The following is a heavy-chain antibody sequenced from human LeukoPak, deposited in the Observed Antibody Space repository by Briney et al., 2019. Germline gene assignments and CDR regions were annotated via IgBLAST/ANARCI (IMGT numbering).Heavy chain of an antibody. Sequence: SETLSLTCTVSGGSISSSSYYWGWIRQPPGKGLEWIGSIYYSGSTYYNPSLKSRVTISVDTSKNQFSLKLSSVTAADTAVYYCARRRNTLTNNWFDPWGQGTLVTVSS. CDR1: GGSISSSSYY. V-gene: IGHV4-39*01. J-gene: IGHJ5*02. D-gene: IGHD4-11*01. CDR3: ARRRNTLTNNWFDP. CDR2: IYYSGST.